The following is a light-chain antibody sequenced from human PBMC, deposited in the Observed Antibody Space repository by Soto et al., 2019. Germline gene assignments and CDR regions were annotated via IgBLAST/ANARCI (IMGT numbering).Light chain of an antibody. J-gene: IGKJ5*01. V-gene: IGKV3-15*01. CDR3: QQHNQWPIT. CDR2: TAS. Sequence: EIVLTQSPGTLSVSPGDRFTRSCRSSQSISINLAWYQHKPGQAPRLLMQTASSRASGVPARISGSGSGTEFTLTINSLQSEDSAVYYCQQHNQWPITFGQGTRLEIK. CDR1: QSISIN.